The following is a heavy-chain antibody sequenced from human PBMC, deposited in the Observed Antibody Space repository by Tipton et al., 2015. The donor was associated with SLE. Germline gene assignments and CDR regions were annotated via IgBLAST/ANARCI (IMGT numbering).Heavy chain of an antibody. J-gene: IGHJ2*01. Sequence: TLSLTCTVSGGSIRGRTNYWDWIWVRQPPGKGLEWIGTIYYSGRTSYNPSLRSRAAISVDMSKNQFSLKLSSVTAADTAVYYCARDGGGYYDSSGYYYGWYFDLWGRGTLVTVSS. D-gene: IGHD3-22*01. CDR2: IYYSGRT. CDR3: ARDGGGYYDSSGYYYGWYFDL. V-gene: IGHV4-39*07. CDR1: GGSIRGRTNY.